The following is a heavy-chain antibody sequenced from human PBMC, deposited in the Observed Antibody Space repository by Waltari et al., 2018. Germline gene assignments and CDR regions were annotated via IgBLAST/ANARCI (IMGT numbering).Heavy chain of an antibody. Sequence: EVQLVESGGGLVQPGRSLRLSCAASGFTFDDYAMHWVRQAPGKGLEWVSGISWNSGSIGYADSGKGRCTISRDNAKNSLYLQMNSLRAEDTALYYCAKDFDPDPGAGGGYFDYWGQGTLVTVSS. D-gene: IGHD3-9*01. CDR1: GFTFDDYA. J-gene: IGHJ4*02. V-gene: IGHV3-9*01. CDR2: ISWNSGSI. CDR3: AKDFDPDPGAGGGYFDY.